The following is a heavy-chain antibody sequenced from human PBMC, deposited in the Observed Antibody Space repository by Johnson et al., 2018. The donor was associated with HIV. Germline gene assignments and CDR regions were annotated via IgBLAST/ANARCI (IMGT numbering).Heavy chain of an antibody. V-gene: IGHV3-7*01. CDR3: AREYSSSCYSWSAFDI. CDR2: IKQDGSEK. J-gene: IGHJ3*02. CDR1: GFTFSSYW. D-gene: IGHD6-13*01. Sequence: VQLVESGGGLVQPGGSLRLSCAASGFTFSSYWMSWVRQAPGKGLEWVANIKQDGSEKYYVDSVKGRFTISRDNSKNTLYLQMGSLRAEDMAVYYCAREYSSSCYSWSAFDIWGQGTMVTVSS.